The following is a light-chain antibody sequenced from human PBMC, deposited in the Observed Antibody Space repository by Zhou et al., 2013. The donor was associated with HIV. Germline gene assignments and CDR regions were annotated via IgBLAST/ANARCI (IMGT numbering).Light chain of an antibody. Sequence: EVVMTQSPGTLSVSPGERATLSCRASQSIKTNLAWYQQKPGQAPRLLIYGASSRATGIPARFGGSGSGTEFTLTISRLEPEDFAVYYCQQYGSSPLTFGQGTKVEIK. J-gene: IGKJ1*01. V-gene: IGKV3-15*01. CDR1: QSIKTN. CDR2: GAS. CDR3: QQYGSSPLT.